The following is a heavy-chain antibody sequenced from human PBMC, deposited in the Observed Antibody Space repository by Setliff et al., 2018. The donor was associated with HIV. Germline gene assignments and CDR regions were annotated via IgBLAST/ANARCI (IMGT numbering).Heavy chain of an antibody. Sequence: ASVKVSCKASGFSFDDYYIHWVRQAPGQGLEWMGCVIPNSGKTYYAQEFQGRVTMTSDTSINTAYMEVSWLTSDDTAIYYGARDLAYCSGGSCYRPFIYYFYHMDVWGKGATVTVSS. J-gene: IGHJ6*03. CDR2: VIPNSGKT. D-gene: IGHD2-15*01. V-gene: IGHV1-2*02. CDR1: GFSFDDYY. CDR3: ARDLAYCSGGSCYRPFIYYFYHMDV.